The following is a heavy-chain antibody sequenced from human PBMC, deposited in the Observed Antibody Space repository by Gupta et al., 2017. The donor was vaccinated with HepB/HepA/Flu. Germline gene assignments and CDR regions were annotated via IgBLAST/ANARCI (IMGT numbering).Heavy chain of an antibody. Sequence: EVQVVESGGDLVKPGGSLRISCAASGFTVTNTWRRWVRQAPGKGLEWVGRIKSETDGGTIDYATPVKGRFTISRDDSNNILYLQMNSLEVEDTAVYFCTANYSAHWPVDYIEHWGQGTLVTVSS. V-gene: IGHV3-15*01. CDR3: TANYSAHWPVDYIEH. J-gene: IGHJ4*02. CDR1: GFTVTNTW. CDR2: IKSETDGGTI. D-gene: IGHD3-10*01.